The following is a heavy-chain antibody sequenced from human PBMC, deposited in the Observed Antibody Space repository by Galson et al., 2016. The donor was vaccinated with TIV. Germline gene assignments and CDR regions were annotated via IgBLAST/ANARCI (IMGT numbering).Heavy chain of an antibody. J-gene: IGHJ4*02. Sequence: SLRLSCAASGFTFSSYDMHWVRQAPGKGLEWVAIISFDRSDKYYGDSVKGRFTISRDNSKNTLCLQMNSLTAEDTAVYYCARQWQSYFFDYWGQGILVTVSS. V-gene: IGHV3-33*05. CDR1: GFTFSSYD. CDR2: ISFDRSDK. CDR3: ARQWQSYFFDY. D-gene: IGHD6-19*01.